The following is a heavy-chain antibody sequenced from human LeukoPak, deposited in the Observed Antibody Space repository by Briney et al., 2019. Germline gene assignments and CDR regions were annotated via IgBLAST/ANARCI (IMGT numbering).Heavy chain of an antibody. CDR1: GFTFSSYW. V-gene: IGHV3-7*03. CDR2: IKQDGSEK. J-gene: IGHJ3*02. D-gene: IGHD3-16*01. CDR3: ARVWGNKLLGAFDI. Sequence: GGSLSLSCAASGFTFSSYWMSWVRQAPGKGLEWVANIKQDGSEKYYVDSVKGRFTISRDNAKNSLYLQMNSLRAEDTAVYYCARVWGNKLLGAFDIWGQGTMVTVSS.